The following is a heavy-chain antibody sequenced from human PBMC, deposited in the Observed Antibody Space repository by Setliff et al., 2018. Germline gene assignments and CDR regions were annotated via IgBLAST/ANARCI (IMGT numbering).Heavy chain of an antibody. V-gene: IGHV3-7*04. CDR3: AKDFLEVVIALHGMDV. J-gene: IGHJ6*02. CDR1: GFTFSSFW. D-gene: IGHD2-21*01. Sequence: GGSLRLSCAASGFTFSSFWMAWVRQSPGRGLEWVANINPHGTEKYYADSVKGRFTISRDNAKNSLSLQMNSLRGEDTAVYYCAKDFLEVVIALHGMDVWGQGTTVTVSS. CDR2: INPHGTEK.